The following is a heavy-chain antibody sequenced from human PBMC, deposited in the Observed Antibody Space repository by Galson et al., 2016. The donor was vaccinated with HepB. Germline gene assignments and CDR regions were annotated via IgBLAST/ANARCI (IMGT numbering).Heavy chain of an antibody. CDR3: ARAQDLVANDY. J-gene: IGHJ4*02. Sequence: QSGAEVTKPGESLKISCKGSGSRFISYWIGWVRQMPGKGLEWMGIIYPGDSDTRYSPSFQGQVTIPADKSISTAYLQWSSLKASDTAMYYCARAQDLVANDYWGQGTLVTVSS. V-gene: IGHV5-51*01. CDR2: IYPGDSDT. D-gene: IGHD5-12*01. CDR1: GSRFISYW.